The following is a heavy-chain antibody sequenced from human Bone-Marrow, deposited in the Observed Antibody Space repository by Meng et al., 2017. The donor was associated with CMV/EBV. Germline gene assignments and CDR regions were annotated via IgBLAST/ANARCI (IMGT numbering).Heavy chain of an antibody. J-gene: IGHJ6*02. CDR2: ISYDGSNK. Sequence: GSSLKISCAASGFTFSSYAMHWVRQAPGKGLEWVAVISYDGSNKYYADSVKSRFTISRDNSKNTLYLQMNSLRAEDTAVYYCAREDYAFWSVYYYYYYYGMDVWGQGTTVTVSS. V-gene: IGHV3-30*04. CDR3: AREDYAFWSVYYYYYYYGMDV. D-gene: IGHD3-3*01. CDR1: GFTFSSYA.